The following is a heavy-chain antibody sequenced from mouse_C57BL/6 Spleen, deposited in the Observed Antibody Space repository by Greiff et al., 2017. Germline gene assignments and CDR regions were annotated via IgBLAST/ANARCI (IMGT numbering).Heavy chain of an antibody. D-gene: IGHD1-1*01. J-gene: IGHJ1*03. CDR2: IDPSDSYT. CDR1: GYTFTSYW. Sequence: QVQLQQPGAELVMPGASVKLSCKASGYTFTSYWMHWVKQRPGQGLEWIGEIDPSDSYTNYNQKFKGKSTLTVDKSSSTAYMQLSSLTSEDSAVYYCARITTVVAPGYFDGWGTGTTVTVSS. CDR3: ARITTVVAPGYFDG. V-gene: IGHV1-69*01.